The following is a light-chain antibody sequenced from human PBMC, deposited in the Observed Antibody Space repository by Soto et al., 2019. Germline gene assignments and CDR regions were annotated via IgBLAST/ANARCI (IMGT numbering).Light chain of an antibody. CDR1: QGIRND. J-gene: IGKJ1*01. CDR2: GAS. Sequence: ATQMTQSPSSLSASVGDRVTITCRASQGIRNDLGWYQQKPGKAPKLLIYGASSVQSGVPSRFSGSGSGTDFTLTISSLQPEDFATYYCLQDYNFPRTFGQGTKVDIK. CDR3: LQDYNFPRT. V-gene: IGKV1-6*01.